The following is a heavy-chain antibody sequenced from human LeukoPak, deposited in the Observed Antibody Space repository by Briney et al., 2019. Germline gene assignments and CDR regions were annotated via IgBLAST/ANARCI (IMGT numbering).Heavy chain of an antibody. Sequence: SETLSLTCTVSGYSISSGYYWGWIRQPPGKGLEWIGSIYHSGSTYYNPSLKSRVTISVDTSKNQFSLKLSSVTAADTAVYYCASSVLLWFGAPGDYWGQGTLVTVSS. CDR1: GYSISSGYY. V-gene: IGHV4-38-2*02. CDR2: IYHSGST. CDR3: ASSVLLWFGAPGDY. J-gene: IGHJ4*02. D-gene: IGHD3-10*01.